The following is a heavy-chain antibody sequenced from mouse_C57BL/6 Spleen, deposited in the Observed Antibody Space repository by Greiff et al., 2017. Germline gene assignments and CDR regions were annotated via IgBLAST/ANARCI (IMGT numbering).Heavy chain of an antibody. CDR2: IDPSDSYT. Sequence: VQLQQPGAELVMPGASVKLSCKASGYTFTSYWMHWVKQRPGQGLEWIGEIDPSDSYTNYNQKFKVKSTLTVDKSSSTAYMQLSSLTSDDSAVYYCARFYSNYDAMDYWGQGTSVTVSS. CDR1: GYTFTSYW. CDR3: ARFYSNYDAMDY. J-gene: IGHJ4*01. V-gene: IGHV1-69*01. D-gene: IGHD2-5*01.